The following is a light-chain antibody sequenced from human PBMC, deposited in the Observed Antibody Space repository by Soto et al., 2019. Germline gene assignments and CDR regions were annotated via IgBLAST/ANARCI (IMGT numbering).Light chain of an antibody. J-gene: IGKJ1*01. CDR2: GAS. Sequence: IQMTQSPSSLSASVGDRVTITCRASQGISNELGWYQQRPGKAPKVLIYGASNLQSGVPSRFSGSASGTDFTLTISSLEPEDFATYYCLQDYTYPWTFGQGTKVEMK. CDR3: LQDYTYPWT. V-gene: IGKV1-6*01. CDR1: QGISNE.